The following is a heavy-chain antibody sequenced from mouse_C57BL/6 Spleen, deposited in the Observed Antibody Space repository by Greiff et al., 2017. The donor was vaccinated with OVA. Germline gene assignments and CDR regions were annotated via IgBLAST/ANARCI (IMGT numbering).Heavy chain of an antibody. J-gene: IGHJ2*01. CDR3: AIGYYRDY. CDR1: GFNIKDYY. Sequence: EVQLQQSGAELVKPGASVKLSCTASGFNIKDYYMHWVKQRTEQGLAWIGMIVPVDGYTKSPPKFPGKATIPADTSSNTAYLQLSSLTSEDTAVYYCAIGYYRDYWGKGTTLTVAA. V-gene: IGHV14-2*01. D-gene: IGHD2-2*01. CDR2: IVPVDGYT.